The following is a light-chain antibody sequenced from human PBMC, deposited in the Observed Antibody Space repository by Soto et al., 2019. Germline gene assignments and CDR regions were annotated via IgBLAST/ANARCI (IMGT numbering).Light chain of an antibody. CDR2: GAS. V-gene: IGKV3-15*01. J-gene: IGKJ1*01. Sequence: EIVMTQSPATLSVSPGERATLSCTASQNIGSKMAWYQQKPDQAPRLLIYGASTRATGIPARFGGSGSGTEFTLTLSRLQSEDFAVYYCHQYYDWPRTFGQGTKVEIK. CDR3: HQYYDWPRT. CDR1: QNIGSK.